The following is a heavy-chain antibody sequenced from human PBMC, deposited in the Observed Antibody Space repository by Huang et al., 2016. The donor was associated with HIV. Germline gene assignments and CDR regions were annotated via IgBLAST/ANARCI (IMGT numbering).Heavy chain of an antibody. D-gene: IGHD2-21*02. CDR3: ARSEVLVTAVPFDH. CDR1: GYSFTNYW. V-gene: IGHV5-51*03. Sequence: EVQLVQSEAEVKKPGESLKISCRGSGYSFTNYWIGWVRQRPGEGREWMGVIYPADSDTSYSPSFQGQVTFSADKSTRTAYLQWSSLQASDTAIYYCARSEVLVTAVPFDHWGQGTLVTVSS. CDR2: IYPADSDT. J-gene: IGHJ4*02.